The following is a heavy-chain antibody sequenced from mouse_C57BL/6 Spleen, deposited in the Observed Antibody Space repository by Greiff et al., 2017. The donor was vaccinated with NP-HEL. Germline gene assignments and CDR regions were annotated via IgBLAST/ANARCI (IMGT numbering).Heavy chain of an antibody. CDR3: AGGRDANFDD. V-gene: IGHV1-59*01. CDR2: IDPSDSYT. J-gene: IGHJ2*01. CDR1: GYTFTSYW. Sequence: QVQLQQPGAELVRPGTSVKLSCKASGYTFTSYWMHWVKQRPGQGLEWIGVIDPSDSYTNYNQKFKGKATLTVDTSSSPAYMQLSSLTSEDSAVYYCAGGRDANFDDWGQGTTLTVSS. D-gene: IGHD3-3*01.